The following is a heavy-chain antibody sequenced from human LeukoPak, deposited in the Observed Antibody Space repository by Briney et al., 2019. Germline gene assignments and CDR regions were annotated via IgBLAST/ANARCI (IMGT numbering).Heavy chain of an antibody. CDR1: GGSFSGYY. CDR2: INHSGST. J-gene: IGHJ3*02. Sequence: SETLSLTCAVYGGSFSGYYWSWIRQPPGKGLEWIGEINHSGSTNYNPSLKSRVTISVDTSKKQFSLKLSSVTAADTAVYYCARGLRLLPPRFDIWRQGTMVTVSS. D-gene: IGHD2-15*01. CDR3: ARGLRLLPPRFDI. V-gene: IGHV4-34*01.